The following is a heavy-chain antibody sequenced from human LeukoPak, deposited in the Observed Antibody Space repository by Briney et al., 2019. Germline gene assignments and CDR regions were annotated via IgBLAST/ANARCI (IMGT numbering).Heavy chain of an antibody. D-gene: IGHD5-24*01. V-gene: IGHV3-7*04. CDR3: TRVGYIDEGIDY. Sequence: GGSLRLSCVASGFPFSSYWMTWVRQAPGKGLEWVANIKQDGSMKSYVDSVKGRFTISRDNAKNSLYLQMNSLRAEDTAIYYCTRVGYIDEGIDYWGQGTLVTVSS. J-gene: IGHJ4*02. CDR2: IKQDGSMK. CDR1: GFPFSSYW.